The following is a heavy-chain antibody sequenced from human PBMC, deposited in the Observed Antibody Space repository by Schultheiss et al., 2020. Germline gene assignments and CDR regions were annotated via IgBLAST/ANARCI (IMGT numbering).Heavy chain of an antibody. D-gene: IGHD5-18*01. J-gene: IGHJ4*02. CDR2: IYPGDSDT. V-gene: IGHV5-51*01. Sequence: GGSLRLSCKGSGYSFTSYWIGWVRQMPGKGLEWMGIIYPGDSDTRYSPSFQGQVTISADKSISTAYLQWSSLKASDTAMYYCARRGGAVGYSYGWEYYFDYWGQGTLVTVSS. CDR1: GYSFTSYW. CDR3: ARRGGAVGYSYGWEYYFDY.